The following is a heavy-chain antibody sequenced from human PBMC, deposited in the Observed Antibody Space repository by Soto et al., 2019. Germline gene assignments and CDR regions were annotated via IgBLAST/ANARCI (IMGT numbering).Heavy chain of an antibody. J-gene: IGHJ4*02. V-gene: IGHV1-18*01. CDR1: RYTFTSYG. CDR2: ISAYNGNT. CDR3: ARDLHGDPYY. Sequence: ASVKVSSKASRYTFTSYGISWLRQAPGQGLEWMGWISAYNGNTNYAQKLQGRVTMTTDTSTSTAYMELRSLRSDDTAVYYCARDLHGDPYYWGQGTLVTVSS. D-gene: IGHD4-17*01.